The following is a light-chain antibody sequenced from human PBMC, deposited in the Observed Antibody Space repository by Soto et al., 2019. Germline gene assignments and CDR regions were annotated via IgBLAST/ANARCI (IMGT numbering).Light chain of an antibody. CDR1: ESVRNNS. J-gene: IGKJ2*01. Sequence: LLLTQSPGTLSLSPGERATLSCRASESVRNNSLAWYQQHPDQAPRLLIFGASSRATGIPDRFTGTGSGADFSLTISRLEPDDSAVYFCHHYGYGADTFGQGTKLEIK. CDR3: HHYGYGADT. V-gene: IGKV3-20*01. CDR2: GAS.